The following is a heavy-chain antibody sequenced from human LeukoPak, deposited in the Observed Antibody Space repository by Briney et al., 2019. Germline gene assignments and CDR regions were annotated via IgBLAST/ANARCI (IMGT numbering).Heavy chain of an antibody. V-gene: IGHV3-11*04. CDR1: GLTLSNYY. CDR3: ASDISNKGFDY. D-gene: IGHD3-3*02. J-gene: IGHJ4*02. Sequence: GGSLRLSCAASGLTLSNYYMSWIRQAPGKGLEWVSYISNIGSTTHHADSVKGRFTIARDNAKNSLYLQMNSLRAEDTAVYYCASDISNKGFDYWGQGTLVTVSS. CDR2: ISNIGSTT.